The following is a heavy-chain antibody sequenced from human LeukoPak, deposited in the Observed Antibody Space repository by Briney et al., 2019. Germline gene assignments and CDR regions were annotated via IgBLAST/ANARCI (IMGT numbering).Heavy chain of an antibody. CDR1: GFTFSTYG. Sequence: SGGSLRLSCAASGFTFSTYGMHWVRQAPGKGLEWVAVISYDGSNKYYADSVKGRFTISRDNSESTLYLQMNSLRAEDTAVYYCAKEAYRYDYCDYWGQGTPVTVSS. CDR2: ISYDGSNK. D-gene: IGHD5-18*01. CDR3: AKEAYRYDYCDY. J-gene: IGHJ4*02. V-gene: IGHV3-30*18.